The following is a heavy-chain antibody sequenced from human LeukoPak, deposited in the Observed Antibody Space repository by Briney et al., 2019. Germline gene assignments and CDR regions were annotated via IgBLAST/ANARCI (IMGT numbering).Heavy chain of an antibody. CDR3: ARGRTYYYGSGRSWFDP. Sequence: ASVKVSCKASGYTFTSYGISWVRQAPGQGLEWMGWISAYNGNTNYAQKLQGRVTMTTDTSTSTAYMELSSLRSEDTAVYYCARGRTYYYGSGRSWFDPWGQGTLVTVSS. J-gene: IGHJ5*02. D-gene: IGHD3-10*01. CDR1: GYTFTSYG. V-gene: IGHV1-18*01. CDR2: ISAYNGNT.